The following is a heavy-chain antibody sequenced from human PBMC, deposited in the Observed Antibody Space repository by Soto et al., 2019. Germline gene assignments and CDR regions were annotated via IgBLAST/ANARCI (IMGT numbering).Heavy chain of an antibody. CDR3: ARAGTGDTYDAFDI. V-gene: IGHV4-59*01. J-gene: IGHJ3*02. Sequence: SETLSLTCTVSGGSISSYYWSWIRQPPGKGLEWIGYIYYSGSTNYNPSLKSRVTISVDTSKNQFSLKLSSVPAADTAVYYCARAGTGDTYDAFDIWGQGTMVTVSS. D-gene: IGHD7-27*01. CDR2: IYYSGST. CDR1: GGSISSYY.